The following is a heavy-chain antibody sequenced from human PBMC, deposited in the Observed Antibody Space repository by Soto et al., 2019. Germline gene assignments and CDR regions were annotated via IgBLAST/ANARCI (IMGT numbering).Heavy chain of an antibody. Sequence: QVQLQESGPGLVKPSETLSLTCTVSGGSINNYYWSWIRQPPGTGLEWIGYIYYSGSTKYSPSLKGRVTMSVDPSKGQFSLKLASVTAGEQAVYYWVRWAGNYYYVMDVWGQGTTVTVSS. D-gene: IGHD3-10*01. J-gene: IGHJ6*02. CDR2: IYYSGST. CDR3: VRWAGNYYYVMDV. CDR1: GGSINNYY. V-gene: IGHV4-59*01.